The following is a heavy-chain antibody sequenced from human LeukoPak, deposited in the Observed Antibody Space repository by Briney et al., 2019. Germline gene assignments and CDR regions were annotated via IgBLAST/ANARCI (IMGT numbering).Heavy chain of an antibody. V-gene: IGHV1-69*06. J-gene: IGHJ4*02. CDR2: IIPIFGTA. CDR1: GGTFISYA. Sequence: SVKVSCKASGGTFISYAISWVRQAPGQGLEWMGGIIPIFGTANYAQKFQGRVTITADKSTSTAYMELSSLTSDDTAVYYCARDGRGYSGYDFRYFDYWGQGTLVTVSS. D-gene: IGHD5-12*01. CDR3: ARDGRGYSGYDFRYFDY.